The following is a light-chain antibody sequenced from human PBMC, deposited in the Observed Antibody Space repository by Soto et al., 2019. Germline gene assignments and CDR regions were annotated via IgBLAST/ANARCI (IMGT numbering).Light chain of an antibody. J-gene: IGKJ1*01. V-gene: IGKV3D-15*01. CDR3: QQCSDWPWT. Sequence: EIVMTQSPATLSLSPGERATLSCRASQSVTSNLAWYQQKAGRTPRLLIYGASTRATGIPARFSGSGSGTDFTLTISSLQSEDFAVYYCQQCSDWPWTFGEGTKVDIK. CDR1: QSVTSN. CDR2: GAS.